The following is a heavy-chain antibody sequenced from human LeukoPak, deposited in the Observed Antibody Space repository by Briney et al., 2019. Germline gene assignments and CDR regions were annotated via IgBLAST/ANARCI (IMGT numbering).Heavy chain of an antibody. D-gene: IGHD3-10*01. CDR3: AKGLGSGSYLPDPLDY. Sequence: GGSLRLSCAASGFTFSSYAMSWVRQAPGKGLEWVSAISGSGGSTYYADSVKGRFTISRDNSKNTLYLQMNSLRAEDTAVYYCAKGLGSGSYLPDPLDYWGQGTLVTVSS. V-gene: IGHV3-23*01. CDR2: ISGSGGST. CDR1: GFTFSSYA. J-gene: IGHJ4*02.